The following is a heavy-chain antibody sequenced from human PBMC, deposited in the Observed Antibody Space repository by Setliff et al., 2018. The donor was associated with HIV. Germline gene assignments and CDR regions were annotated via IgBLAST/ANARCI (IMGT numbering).Heavy chain of an antibody. Sequence: GESLKISCAASGFTFSSYAMRWVHQAPGKGLEWVSAISGSGGSTYYADSVKGRFTISRDNSKNTLYLQMNSLRAEDTAVYYCAKGRYSSGANYYYYYMDVWGKGTTVTVSS. J-gene: IGHJ6*03. CDR2: ISGSGGST. D-gene: IGHD6-19*01. CDR1: GFTFSSYA. CDR3: AKGRYSSGANYYYYYMDV. V-gene: IGHV3-23*01.